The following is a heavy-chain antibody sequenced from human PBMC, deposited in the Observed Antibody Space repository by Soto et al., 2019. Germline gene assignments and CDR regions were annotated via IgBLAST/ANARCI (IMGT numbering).Heavy chain of an antibody. Sequence: GGSLRLSCAASGFTFSNAWMSWVRQAPGKGLEWVGRIKSKTDGGTTDYAAPVKGRFTISRDDSKNTLYLQMNSLKTEDTAVYYCTTVTNRPILWFGELLPESWGQGTLVTVSS. D-gene: IGHD3-10*01. CDR1: GFTFSNAW. V-gene: IGHV3-15*01. CDR3: TTVTNRPILWFGELLPES. J-gene: IGHJ4*02. CDR2: IKSKTDGGTT.